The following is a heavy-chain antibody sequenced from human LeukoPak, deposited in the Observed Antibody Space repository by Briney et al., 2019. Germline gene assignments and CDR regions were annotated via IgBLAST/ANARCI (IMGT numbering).Heavy chain of an antibody. CDR2: IYHSGST. CDR3: ARVSYCGGDCGN. V-gene: IGHV4-4*02. Sequence: PSGTLSLTCAVSGGSFSSSFWWSWVRQPPGKGLEWIGEIYHSGSTNYNPSLKSRVTISADTSKNQFSLKLSSVTAADTAVYYCARVSYCGGDCGNWGQGTLVIVSS. CDR1: GGSFSSSFW. D-gene: IGHD2-21*02. J-gene: IGHJ1*01.